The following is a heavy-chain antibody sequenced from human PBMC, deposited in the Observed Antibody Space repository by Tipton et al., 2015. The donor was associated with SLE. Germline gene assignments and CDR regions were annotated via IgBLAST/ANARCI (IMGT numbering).Heavy chain of an antibody. CDR3: AKDRGNGSFSYYYYMDV. J-gene: IGHJ6*03. CDR1: GFTFDVFA. Sequence: SLRLSCAASGFTFDVFAMHWVRQVPGKGLEWVSGISWNSDTIGNAGSVRGRFTISRDNAKNSLYLQMNNLRAEDTALYYCAKDRGNGSFSYYYYMDVWGKGTTVTVSS. V-gene: IGHV3-9*01. D-gene: IGHD1-26*01. CDR2: ISWNSDTI.